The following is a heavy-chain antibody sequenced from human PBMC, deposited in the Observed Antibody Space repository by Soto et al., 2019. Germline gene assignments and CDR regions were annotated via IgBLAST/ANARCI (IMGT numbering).Heavy chain of an antibody. J-gene: IGHJ4*02. V-gene: IGHV3-48*01. CDR3: ARMRPTVTMRHFDY. D-gene: IGHD4-17*01. CDR2: ISGSGNPI. CDR1: GLTFSSYS. Sequence: TGGSLRLSCAGSGLTFSSYSMNWVRQAPGKGLEWVSYISGSGNPIFYADSVKGRFTISSDNAKNTLYLQMNSLRIEDSAVYYCARMRPTVTMRHFDYWGQGTLVTVSS.